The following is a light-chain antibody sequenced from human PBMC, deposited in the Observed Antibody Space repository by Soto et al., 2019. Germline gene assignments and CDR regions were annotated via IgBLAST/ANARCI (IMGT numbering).Light chain of an antibody. Sequence: QSVLTQPRSVSGSPGQSVTISCTGTSTDVGGYNYVSWYQQHPDKAPKLLIYDVTKRPSGAPDRFSGSKSGNRASLTISGLQAEDEADYYCCSYAGTYSFVFGTGTKVTVL. CDR3: CSYAGTYSFV. V-gene: IGLV2-11*01. CDR2: DVT. J-gene: IGLJ1*01. CDR1: STDVGGYNY.